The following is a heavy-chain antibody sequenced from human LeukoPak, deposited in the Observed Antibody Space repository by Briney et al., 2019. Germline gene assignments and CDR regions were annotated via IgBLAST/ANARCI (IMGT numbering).Heavy chain of an antibody. D-gene: IGHD3-22*01. V-gene: IGHV3-74*01. Sequence: GGSLRLSCAASGFSVTTYWMHWVHQTPGKGLVWVARINVEGNYIDYAESVKGRFTISRDSAKNTLFLQMNSLRVEDTAVYSCARDLTGPYDHWGQGTLVTVSS. J-gene: IGHJ4*02. CDR3: ARDLTGPYDH. CDR2: INVEGNYI. CDR1: GFSVTTYW.